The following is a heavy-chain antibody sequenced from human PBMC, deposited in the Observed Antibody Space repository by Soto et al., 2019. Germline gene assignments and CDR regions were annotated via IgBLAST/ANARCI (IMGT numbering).Heavy chain of an antibody. V-gene: IGHV1-24*01. J-gene: IGHJ6*02. CDR3: ATARGRVVIAGSYYYYGMDV. Sequence: ASVKVSCKVSGYTLTEFSMHWVRQSPGKGLEWMGGFDPEDGETIYAQKFQGRVTMTEDTSTDTAYMELSSLRSEDTAVYYCATARGRVVIAGSYYYYGMDVWGQGTTVTVSS. CDR1: GYTLTEFS. D-gene: IGHD3-3*01. CDR2: FDPEDGET.